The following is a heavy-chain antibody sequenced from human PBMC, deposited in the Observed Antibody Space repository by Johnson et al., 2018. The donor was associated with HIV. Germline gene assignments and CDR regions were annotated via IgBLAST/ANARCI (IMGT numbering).Heavy chain of an antibody. CDR3: ATDLAAVVNGAFDI. Sequence: EVQLVESGGGLVKPGGYLRLSCAASGFTFSNAWMSWVRQAPGKGLEWVGRIKRKSDGGTTDYAAPVKGRFTISRDDSKNTLYLQMNSLKTEDTAVYYCATDLAAVVNGAFDIWGQGTMVTVSS. J-gene: IGHJ3*02. V-gene: IGHV3-15*01. D-gene: IGHD6-13*01. CDR2: IKRKSDGGTT. CDR1: GFTFSNAW.